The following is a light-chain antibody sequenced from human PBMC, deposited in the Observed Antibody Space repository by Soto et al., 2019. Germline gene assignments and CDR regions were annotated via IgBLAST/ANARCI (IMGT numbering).Light chain of an antibody. CDR1: SSDVGAYNY. CDR3: CSFTSITTYV. Sequence: QSAWTQPASVSGSLGQSITISCTGTSSDVGAYNYVSWYQQQPGKAPKLMISEVSNRPSGVSNRFSGSKSGNTASLIISGLQAEEEADYYCCSFTSITTYVFGTGTKVTVL. J-gene: IGLJ1*01. CDR2: EVS. V-gene: IGLV2-14*01.